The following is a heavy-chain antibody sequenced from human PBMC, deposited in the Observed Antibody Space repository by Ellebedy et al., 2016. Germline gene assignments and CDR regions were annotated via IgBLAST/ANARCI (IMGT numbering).Heavy chain of an antibody. CDR3: ARVGYGDYAGHY. Sequence: GGSLRLSCAASGFTFSSYAMHWVRQAPGKGLEWVALISYDGSNKYYADSVKGRFTISRDNSKNTLYLQMNSLRAEDTAVYYCARVGYGDYAGHYWGQGTLVTVSS. J-gene: IGHJ4*02. V-gene: IGHV3-30-3*01. CDR1: GFTFSSYA. D-gene: IGHD4-17*01. CDR2: ISYDGSNK.